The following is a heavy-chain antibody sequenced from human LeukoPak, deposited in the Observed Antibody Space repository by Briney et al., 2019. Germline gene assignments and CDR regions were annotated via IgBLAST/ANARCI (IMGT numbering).Heavy chain of an antibody. Sequence: SETLSLTCSVSGVSIREYHWIWIQQPPPKGLEWMGYVSYSWRTRYNPSLKRRGRMSVDTSKNHFSLTVLSVAAADTALYYCARMYSGTSHYFDFWGQGTLVTVSS. CDR2: VSYSWRT. CDR3: ARMYSGTSHYFDF. J-gene: IGHJ4*02. V-gene: IGHV4-59*01. D-gene: IGHD1-26*01. CDR1: GVSIREYH.